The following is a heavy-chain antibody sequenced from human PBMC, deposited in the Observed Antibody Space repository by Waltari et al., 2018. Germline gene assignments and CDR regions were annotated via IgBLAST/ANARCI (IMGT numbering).Heavy chain of an antibody. CDR1: GASISSSSYY. V-gene: IGHV4-39*01. D-gene: IGHD2-21*02. CDR2: IYYSGTT. CDR3: GGPPSQGTAWRSPFDY. Sequence: QLQLQESGPGLVKPSETLSLTCTVSGASISSSSYYWGWIRQPPGKGLEWIGNIYYSGTTYYNPSLKSRVTISVDTSKNQFSLNLSSVTAADTALYYCGGPPSQGTAWRSPFDYWGQGTLVTVSS. J-gene: IGHJ4*02.